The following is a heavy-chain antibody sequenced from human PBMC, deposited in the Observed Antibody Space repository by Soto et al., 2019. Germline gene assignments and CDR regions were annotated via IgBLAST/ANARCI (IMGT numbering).Heavy chain of an antibody. D-gene: IGHD3-10*01. CDR2: MYHSGTF. Sequence: SETLSLTCAVSGGSIGGVGYSWSWIRQPPGGGLEWIGYMYHSGTFLKSPSLKTRLTMSLDMSKNQFSLTLNSMTAAETAVYYCARAQFYSGSGNYNNLMFDAWGQG. J-gene: IGHJ5*02. CDR3: ARAQFYSGSGNYNNLMFDA. CDR1: GGSIGGVGYS. V-gene: IGHV4-30-2*01.